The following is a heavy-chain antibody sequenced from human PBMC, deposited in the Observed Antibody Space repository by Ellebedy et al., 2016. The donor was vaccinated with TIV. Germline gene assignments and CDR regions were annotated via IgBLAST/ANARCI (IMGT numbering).Heavy chain of an antibody. Sequence: SETLSLXXTVSGGSVNTDNYYWSWIRQPPGKGLEWIGYISYSGSTNYNPSPKSRVTISVDTSENQFSLNLSSVTAADTAVYYCARGRGGFNLYYGMDVWGQGTTVTVSS. V-gene: IGHV4-61*01. CDR2: ISYSGST. CDR1: GGSVNTDNYY. J-gene: IGHJ6*02. CDR3: ARGRGGFNLYYGMDV. D-gene: IGHD6-25*01.